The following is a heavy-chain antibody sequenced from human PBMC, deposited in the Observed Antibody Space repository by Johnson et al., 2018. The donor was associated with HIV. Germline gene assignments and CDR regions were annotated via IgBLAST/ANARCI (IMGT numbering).Heavy chain of an antibody. CDR2: IKQDGSEK. D-gene: IGHD2-8*02. CDR3: ARYCTGGVCYPPGDVFDI. J-gene: IGHJ3*02. V-gene: IGHV3-7*01. Sequence: VQLVESGGGLVQPGGSLRLSCAASGFTFSSYWMSWVRQAPGKGLEWVANIKQDGSEKYYVDSVKGRFTISRDNAKNSLYLQMNSLRAEDTAVYYCARYCTGGVCYPPGDVFDIWGQGTMVTVSS. CDR1: GFTFSSYW.